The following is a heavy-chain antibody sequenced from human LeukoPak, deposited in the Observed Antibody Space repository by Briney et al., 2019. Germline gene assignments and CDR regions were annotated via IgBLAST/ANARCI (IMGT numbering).Heavy chain of an antibody. Sequence: PGGSLRLSCAASGFTFSDYYMSWIRQAPGKGLEWVSYISSSGSTIYYADSVKGRFTISRDNAKNSLYLQMNSLRAEDTAVYYCARSSTRDSSGWYPLDYWGQGTLVTVSS. V-gene: IGHV3-11*01. J-gene: IGHJ4*02. CDR1: GFTFSDYY. CDR3: ARSSTRDSSGWYPLDY. CDR2: ISSSGSTI. D-gene: IGHD6-19*01.